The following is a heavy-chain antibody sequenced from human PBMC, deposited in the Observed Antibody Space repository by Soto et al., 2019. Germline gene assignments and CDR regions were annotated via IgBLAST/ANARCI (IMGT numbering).Heavy chain of an antibody. CDR1: GLTFRSYW. J-gene: IGHJ6*02. CDR3: ARDVVGARFGMDV. D-gene: IGHD3-10*01. CDR2: INTDGSVA. V-gene: IGHV3-74*03. Sequence: HLGGSLRLSCAASGLTFRSYWMHWVRQAPGEGLVWVSRINTDGSVAKYVDSVKGRVTLSRDNSGNTPYSQMTSLRTGDTAVYSFARDVVGARFGMDVWGQGTTVAV.